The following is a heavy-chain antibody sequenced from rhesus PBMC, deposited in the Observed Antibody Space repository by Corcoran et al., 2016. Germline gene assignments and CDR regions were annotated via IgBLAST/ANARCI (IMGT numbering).Heavy chain of an antibody. CDR3: AKVGEGAAGNWYFDL. J-gene: IGHJ2*01. V-gene: IGHV5-2*01. CDR1: GYSFTSYW. Sequence: EVQLVQSGAEVKRTGESLKISCKTSGYSFTSYWISWVRQMPGKGLEWSGAIHPSHSVTRYSPTSQGQGTNSADKAISTTYLQGSSLKASDSATYYCAKVGEGAAGNWYFDLWGPGTPITISS. CDR2: IHPSHSVT. D-gene: IGHD6-19*01.